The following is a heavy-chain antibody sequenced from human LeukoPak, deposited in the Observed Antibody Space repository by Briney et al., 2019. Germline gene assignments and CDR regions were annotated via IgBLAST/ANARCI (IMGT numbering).Heavy chain of an antibody. Sequence: SETLSLTCAVYGGSFSGYYWSWIRQPPGKGLEWIGEINHSGSTNYNPSLKSRVTISVDTSKNQFSLKLSSVTAADTAVYYCARGPLWFTRVMTTDPRTQKYYFDYWGQGTLVTVSS. CDR2: INHSGST. J-gene: IGHJ4*02. V-gene: IGHV4-34*01. D-gene: IGHD3-10*01. CDR1: GGSFSGYY. CDR3: ARGPLWFTRVMTTDPRTQKYYFDY.